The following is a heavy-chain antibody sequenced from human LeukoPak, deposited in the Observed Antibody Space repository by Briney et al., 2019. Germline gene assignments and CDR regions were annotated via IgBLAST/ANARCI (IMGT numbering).Heavy chain of an antibody. D-gene: IGHD5-24*01. CDR1: GYTFTDYY. V-gene: IGHV1-2*02. Sequence: GASVKVSCKASGYTFTDYYMHWVRQAPGQGLEWMGWINPNSGGTNSAQNFQGRVTMTRDTSTSTVYMGLSSLRSEDTAVYYCARIRDGYNDAYDIWGQGTMVTVPS. CDR3: ARIRDGYNDAYDI. J-gene: IGHJ3*02. CDR2: INPNSGGT.